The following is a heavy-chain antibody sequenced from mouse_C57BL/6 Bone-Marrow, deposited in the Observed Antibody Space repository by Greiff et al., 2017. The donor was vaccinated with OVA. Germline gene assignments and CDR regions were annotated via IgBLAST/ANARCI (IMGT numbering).Heavy chain of an antibody. V-gene: IGHV1-26*01. CDR2: INPNNGGT. J-gene: IGHJ2*01. CDR1: GYTFTDYY. CDR3: ARCGILPTYYFDY. D-gene: IGHD1-1*01. Sequence: VQLLQSGPELVKPGASVKISCKASGYTFTDYYMNWVKQSHGKSLEWIGDINPNNGGTSYNEKFKGKATLTADKSSSTAYMELRSLTSEESAVDDCARCGILPTYYFDYWGQGTTLTVSS.